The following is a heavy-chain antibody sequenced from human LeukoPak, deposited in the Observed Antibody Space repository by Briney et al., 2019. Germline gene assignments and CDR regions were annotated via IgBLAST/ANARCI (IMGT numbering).Heavy chain of an antibody. V-gene: IGHV3-33*01. CDR2: IWYDGSNK. J-gene: IGHJ4*02. D-gene: IGHD3-22*01. CDR3: ARDPHIHTYYYDSSGYYAGLDY. CDR1: GFTFSSYG. Sequence: GSLRLSCAASGFTFSSYGMHWVRQAPGKGLEWVAVIWYDGSNKYYADSVKGRFTISRDNSKNTLYLQMNSLRAEDTAVYYCARDPHIHTYYYDSSGYYAGLDYWGQGTLVTVSS.